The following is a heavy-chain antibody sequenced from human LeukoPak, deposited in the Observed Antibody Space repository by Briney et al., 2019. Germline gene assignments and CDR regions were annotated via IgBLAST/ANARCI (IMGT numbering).Heavy chain of an antibody. CDR3: ARQRAVAALRGDWFDP. CDR1: GGSISSYY. CDR2: IYTSGST. Sequence: SETLSLTCTVSGGSISSYYWSWIRQPPGKGLEWIGYIYTSGSTNYNPSLKSRVTISVDTSKNQFSLKLSSVTAADTAVYYCARQRAVAALRGDWFDPWGQGTLVTVSS. V-gene: IGHV4-4*09. D-gene: IGHD6-19*01. J-gene: IGHJ5*02.